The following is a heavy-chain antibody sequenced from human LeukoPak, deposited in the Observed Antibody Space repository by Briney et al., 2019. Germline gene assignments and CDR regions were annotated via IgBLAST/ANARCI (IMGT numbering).Heavy chain of an antibody. CDR1: GYTFTDYW. J-gene: IGHJ4*02. Sequence: GEPLKISCTGSGYTFTDYWIGWVRQMPGKDLEWMGIIYPGDSDTRYSPSFQGQVTISADKSISSAYLQWSSLRASDTAMYYCARRAPSEEYFGIWGQGTLVTVSS. D-gene: IGHD2-2*01. CDR2: IYPGDSDT. V-gene: IGHV5-51*01. CDR3: ARRAPSEEYFGI.